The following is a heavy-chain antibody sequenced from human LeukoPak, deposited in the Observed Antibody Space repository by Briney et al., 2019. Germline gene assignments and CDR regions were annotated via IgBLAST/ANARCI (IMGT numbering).Heavy chain of an antibody. D-gene: IGHD1-26*01. CDR3: ARDLASGSYYNY. J-gene: IGHJ4*02. Sequence: PSETLSLTCAVYGGSFSGYYWSWIRQPPGKRLEWIGEINHSGSTNYNPSLKSRVTISVDTSKNQFSLKLSSVTAEDTAVYYCARDLASGSYYNYWGQGTLVTVSS. CDR1: GGSFSGYY. CDR2: INHSGST. V-gene: IGHV4-34*01.